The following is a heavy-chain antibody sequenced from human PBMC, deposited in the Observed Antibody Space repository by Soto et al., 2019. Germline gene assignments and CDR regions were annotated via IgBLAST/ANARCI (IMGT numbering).Heavy chain of an antibody. V-gene: IGHV3-11*01. CDR2: ISSSGTGI. Sequence: QVQLVESGGDLVKPGGSLRLSCAASGFTFSDYYMTWIRQAPGKGLEWVSYISSSGTGIYYADSVKGRFTISRDNAKNSLYLQMSSLRAEDTAVYYCXRAYSDAFDIWGQGTMVTVSS. CDR3: XRAYSDAFDI. CDR1: GFTFSDYY. D-gene: IGHD2-15*01. J-gene: IGHJ3*02.